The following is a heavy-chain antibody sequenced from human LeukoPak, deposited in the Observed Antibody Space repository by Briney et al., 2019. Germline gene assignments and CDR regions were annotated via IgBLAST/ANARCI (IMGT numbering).Heavy chain of an antibody. V-gene: IGHV4-4*07. Sequence: SETLSLTCTVSGGSISSYYWSWIRQPAGKGLEWIGRIYTSGSTNYNPSLKSRVTMSVDTSKNQFSLRLSSVTAADTAVYYCARDLDYEVWFDPWGQGTLVTVSS. CDR1: GGSISSYY. CDR3: ARDLDYEVWFDP. D-gene: IGHD4-17*01. CDR2: IYTSGST. J-gene: IGHJ5*02.